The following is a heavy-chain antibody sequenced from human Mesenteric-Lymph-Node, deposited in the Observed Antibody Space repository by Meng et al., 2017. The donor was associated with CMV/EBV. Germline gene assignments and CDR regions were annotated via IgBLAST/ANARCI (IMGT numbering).Heavy chain of an antibody. Sequence: SVPPFRSSRLSWVRQAPGPALACMGALIPILGIANCAQHFQGRVPLTADKSTSTAHMPLSSLSSQYTAVYYCARIHCSGRSCSHLDYWGHGTLVTVSS. J-gene: IGHJ4*03. D-gene: IGHD2-15*01. CDR3: ARIHCSGRSCSHLDY. CDR1: VPPFRSSR. V-gene: IGHV1-69*10. CDR2: LIPILGIA.